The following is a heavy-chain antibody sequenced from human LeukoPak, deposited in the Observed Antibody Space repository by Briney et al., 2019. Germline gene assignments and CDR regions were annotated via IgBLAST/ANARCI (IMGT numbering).Heavy chain of an antibody. CDR2: INPNSGGT. V-gene: IGHV1-2*02. J-gene: IGHJ5*02. CDR3: ARDGRYCSSTSCYRSWFDP. D-gene: IGHD2-2*01. Sequence: ASVKVSCKASGYTFTGYYMHWVRQAPGQGLEWMGWINPNSGGTNYAQKFQGRVTMTRDTSISTAYMELSRLRSDDTAVYYCARDGRYCSSTSCYRSWFDPWGQGTLVTVSS. CDR1: GYTFTGYY.